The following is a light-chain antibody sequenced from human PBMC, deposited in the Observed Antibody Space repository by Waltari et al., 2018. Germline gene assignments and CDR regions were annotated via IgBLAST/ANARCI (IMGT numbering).Light chain of an antibody. Sequence: DIQMTQSPSTLSASVGERVTITCRASQNINRWLAWYQQKPGKAPNLLIYKTSSLESGVPSRFSGSGSGTEFTLTISSLQAEDVAVYYCQQYYSTPLTFGGGTRVEIK. V-gene: IGKV1-5*03. CDR3: QQYYSTPLT. J-gene: IGKJ4*01. CDR1: QNINRW. CDR2: KTS.